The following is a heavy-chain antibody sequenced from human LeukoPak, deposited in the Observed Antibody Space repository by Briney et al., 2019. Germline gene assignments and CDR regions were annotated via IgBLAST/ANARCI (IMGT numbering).Heavy chain of an antibody. CDR3: ARRSAAGTPYYYYYMDV. CDR2: INPNSGGT. V-gene: IGHV1-2*06. Sequence: ASVKVTCKASGGTFSSYAISWVRQAPGQGLEWMGRINPNSGGTNYAQKFQGRVTMTRDTSISTAYMELSRLRSDDTAVYYCARRSAAGTPYYYYYMDVWGKGTTVTVSS. D-gene: IGHD6-13*01. J-gene: IGHJ6*03. CDR1: GGTFSSYA.